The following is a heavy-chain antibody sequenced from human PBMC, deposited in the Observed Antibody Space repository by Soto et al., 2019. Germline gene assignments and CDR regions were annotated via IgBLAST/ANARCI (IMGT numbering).Heavy chain of an antibody. D-gene: IGHD3-22*01. CDR3: AREPPQPGGYYYDSSGYYDY. Sequence: QVQLVESGGGVVQPGRSLRLSCAASGFTFSSYGMHWVRQAPGKGLEWVAVIWYDGSNKYYADSVKGRFTISRDNSKNTLYLQINSLRAEDTAVYYCAREPPQPGGYYYDSSGYYDYWGQGTLVTVSS. J-gene: IGHJ4*02. V-gene: IGHV3-33*01. CDR2: IWYDGSNK. CDR1: GFTFSSYG.